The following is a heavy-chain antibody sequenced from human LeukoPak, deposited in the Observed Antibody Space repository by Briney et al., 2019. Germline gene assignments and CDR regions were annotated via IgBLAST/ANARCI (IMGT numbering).Heavy chain of an antibody. J-gene: IGHJ4*02. Sequence: ASVKVSCKASGYTFTSYAMHWVRQAPGQRLEWMGWINAGNGNTKYSQKFQGRVTITRDTSASTAYMELSSLRSEDTAVYYCARAPATGLRFEIQPNFDYWGQGTLVTVSS. D-gene: IGHD5-12*01. CDR2: INAGNGNT. CDR3: ARAPATGLRFEIQPNFDY. CDR1: GYTFTSYA. V-gene: IGHV1-3*01.